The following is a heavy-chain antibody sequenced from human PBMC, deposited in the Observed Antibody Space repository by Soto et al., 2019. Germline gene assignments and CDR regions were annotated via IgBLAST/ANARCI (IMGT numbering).Heavy chain of an antibody. CDR1: GYTFSNYG. Sequence: ALVKVSCKTSGYTFSNYGITWVRQAPGQPLEWLGWISLYSDGTNYAQKFQGRVSMTTDTSTTTAYMELRSLRSDDTAVYYCARVVPGAEAWFGPWGQGTLVTVSS. V-gene: IGHV1-18*01. J-gene: IGHJ5*02. CDR3: ARVVPGAEAWFGP. CDR2: ISLYSDGT. D-gene: IGHD2-2*01.